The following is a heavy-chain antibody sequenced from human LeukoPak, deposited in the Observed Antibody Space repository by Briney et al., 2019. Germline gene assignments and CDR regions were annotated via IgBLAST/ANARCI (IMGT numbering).Heavy chain of an antibody. CDR2: IYSGGST. CDR1: GFTVSSNY. Sequence: PGGSLRLSCAASGFTVSSNYMSWVRQAPGKGLEWVSVIYSGGSTYYADSVKGRFTISRDNSKNTLYLQMNSLRAEDTAVYYCARVPGGGPRLKTGSPIDYWGQGTLVTVSS. J-gene: IGHJ4*02. V-gene: IGHV3-53*01. CDR3: ARVPGGGPRLKTGSPIDY. D-gene: IGHD3-10*01.